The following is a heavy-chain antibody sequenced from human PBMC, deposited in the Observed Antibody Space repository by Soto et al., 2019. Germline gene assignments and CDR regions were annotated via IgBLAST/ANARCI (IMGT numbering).Heavy chain of an antibody. J-gene: IGHJ6*03. D-gene: IGHD5-18*01. CDR3: ARDRGYSYGPGYYYYMDV. Sequence: ASVKVSCKASGYTFTGYYIHWVRLAPGQGLEWMGWINPNSGGTNYAQKFQGWVTMTRDTSISTAYMELSRLRSDDTAVYYCARDRGYSYGPGYYYYMDVRGKGTTVTVSS. CDR2: INPNSGGT. CDR1: GYTFTGYY. V-gene: IGHV1-2*04.